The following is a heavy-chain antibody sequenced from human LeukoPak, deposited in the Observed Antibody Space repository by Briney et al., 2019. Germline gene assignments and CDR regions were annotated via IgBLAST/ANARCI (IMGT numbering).Heavy chain of an antibody. D-gene: IGHD2-15*01. CDR3: ARDPPKYCSGGSCYRWFDP. CDR1: GFTFSTYT. J-gene: IGHJ5*02. CDR2: ISSSGSTI. Sequence: GGSLRLSCAASGFTFSTYTMNWVRQAPGKGLEWVSYISSSGSTIYYADSVKGRFTISRDNAKNSLYLQMNSLRAEDTALYHCARDPPKYCSGGSCYRWFDPWGQGTLVTVSS. V-gene: IGHV3-48*04.